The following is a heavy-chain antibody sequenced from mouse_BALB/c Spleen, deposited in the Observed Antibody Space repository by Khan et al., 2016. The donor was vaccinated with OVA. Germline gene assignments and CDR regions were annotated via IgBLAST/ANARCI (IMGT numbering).Heavy chain of an antibody. Sequence: QVQLKQSGPGLVAPSQSLSITCTVSGFSLTGYGVNWVRQPPGKGLEWLGMIWGDGSTDYNSALKSRLSISKDNSKSQVFLKMISLQTDDTARYYCAREIYYDYAYYYAIDYWGQGTSVTVSS. CDR3: AREIYYDYAYYYAIDY. D-gene: IGHD2-4*01. J-gene: IGHJ4*01. V-gene: IGHV2-6-7*01. CDR1: GFSLTGYG. CDR2: IWGDGST.